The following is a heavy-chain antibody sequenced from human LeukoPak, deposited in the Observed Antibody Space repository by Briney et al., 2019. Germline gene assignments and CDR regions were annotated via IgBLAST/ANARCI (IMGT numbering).Heavy chain of an antibody. J-gene: IGHJ4*02. Sequence: GGSLRLSCAASGFTFSRHWMTWVRQAPGKGPEWVANIKHDGSEKNYVDSVKGRFTTSRDNAKNSLYLQMNSLRAEDTAVYYCATPLDYYDRSDSHQGGDWGQGTLVTVSS. V-gene: IGHV3-7*03. CDR1: GFTFSRHW. CDR2: IKHDGSEK. CDR3: ATPLDYYDRSDSHQGGD. D-gene: IGHD3-22*01.